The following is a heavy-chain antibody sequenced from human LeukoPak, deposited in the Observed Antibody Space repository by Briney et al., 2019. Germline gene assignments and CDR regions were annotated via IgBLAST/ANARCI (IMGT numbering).Heavy chain of an antibody. CDR1: GYTFTSYD. D-gene: IGHD2-2*01. Sequence: ASVKVSCKASGYTFTSYDINWVRQATGQGLEWMGWMNPNSGNTGYAQKFQGRVTMTRNTSISTAYMELSSLRSEDTAVYYCAVRPAAHTARYYYYGMDVWGQGTTVTVSS. CDR2: MNPNSGNT. J-gene: IGHJ6*02. V-gene: IGHV1-8*01. CDR3: AVRPAAHTARYYYYGMDV.